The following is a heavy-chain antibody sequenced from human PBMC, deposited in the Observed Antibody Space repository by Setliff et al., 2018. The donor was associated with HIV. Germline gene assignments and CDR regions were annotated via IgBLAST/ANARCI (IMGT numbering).Heavy chain of an antibody. V-gene: IGHV7-4-1*02. CDR1: GYTFTSYD. J-gene: IGHJ4*02. Sequence: ASVKVSCKASGYTFTSYDINWVRQATGQGLEWMGWMNTYTGNPTYAQDFTGRFVFSLDTSVSTAYLQISSLKAGDIAVYYCARDGYYYDSSGHLAYYFDYWGQGTLVTVSS. D-gene: IGHD3-22*01. CDR3: ARDGYYYDSSGHLAYYFDY. CDR2: MNTYTGNP.